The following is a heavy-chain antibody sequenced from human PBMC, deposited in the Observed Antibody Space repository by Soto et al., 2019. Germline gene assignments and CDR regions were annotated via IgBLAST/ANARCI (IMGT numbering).Heavy chain of an antibody. CDR1: GGSVTNHY. J-gene: IGHJ4*02. CDR3: AREPLAHSYFDF. CDR2: LYNAERT. V-gene: IGHV4-4*07. Sequence: QMQLQESGPGLVKPSQNLSLTCTVSGGSVTNHYWSWIRQPAGKGLEWLGRLYNAERTTYNPALTGRVTMSMDTANIQFSLKLTSVTAADTAVYFCAREPLAHSYFDFWGQGTLVTVSS.